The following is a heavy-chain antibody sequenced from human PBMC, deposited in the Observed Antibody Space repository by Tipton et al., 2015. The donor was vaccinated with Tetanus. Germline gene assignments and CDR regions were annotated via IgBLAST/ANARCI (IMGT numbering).Heavy chain of an antibody. CDR1: GFIFGDYG. CDR3: ARGDPRWGFVYALDH. J-gene: IGHJ4*02. CDR2: IWYDGSQK. V-gene: IGHV3-33*01. Sequence: QVQLVQSGGGVVQPGGSLRISREASGFIFGDYGIHWVRQAPGKGLEWVAVIWYDGSQKYYGDSVKGRFTLSRDNSRNTAYLQMNSLRAQDTAVYFCARGDPRWGFVYALDHWGQGTPVTVSS. D-gene: IGHD5/OR15-5a*01.